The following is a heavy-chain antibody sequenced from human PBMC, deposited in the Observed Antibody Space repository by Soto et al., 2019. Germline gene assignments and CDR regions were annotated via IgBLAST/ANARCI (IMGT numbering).Heavy chain of an antibody. J-gene: IGHJ6*02. CDR1: GFTFSSYA. D-gene: IGHD1-26*01. V-gene: IGHV3-30-3*01. CDR3: ARTPRGQWELPYYYYGMDV. Sequence: VQLVXXXXGXVQPGXSXXLSCAASGFTFSSYAMHWVRQAPGKGLEWVAVISYDGSNKYYADSVKGRFTISRDNSKNTLYLQMNSLRAEDTAVYYCARTPRGQWELPYYYYGMDVWGQGTTVTVSS. CDR2: ISYDGSNK.